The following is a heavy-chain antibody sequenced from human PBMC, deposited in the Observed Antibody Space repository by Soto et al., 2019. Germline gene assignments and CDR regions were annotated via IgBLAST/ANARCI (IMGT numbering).Heavy chain of an antibody. Sequence: ASVKVSCKASGYTFTSYAMHWVRQAPGQRLEWMGWINAGKGNTKYSQKFQGRVTITRDTSASTAYMELSSLRSEDTALYYCARGTYCDILTGILAFDYWGQGTLVTVSS. CDR1: GYTFTSYA. CDR3: ARGTYCDILTGILAFDY. J-gene: IGHJ4*02. CDR2: INAGKGNT. D-gene: IGHD3-9*01. V-gene: IGHV1-3*01.